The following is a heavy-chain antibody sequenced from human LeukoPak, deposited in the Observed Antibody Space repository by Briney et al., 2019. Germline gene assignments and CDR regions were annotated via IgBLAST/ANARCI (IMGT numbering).Heavy chain of an antibody. Sequence: QAXGXGXXWVSSISISSYIYYADSVTGRFTISRDNAKNSLYLQMNSLRAEDTAVYYCARDLGDFWFDPWGQGTLVTVSS. CDR2: ISISSYI. D-gene: IGHD2-21*02. V-gene: IGHV3-69-1*01. J-gene: IGHJ5*02. CDR3: ARDLGDFWFDP.